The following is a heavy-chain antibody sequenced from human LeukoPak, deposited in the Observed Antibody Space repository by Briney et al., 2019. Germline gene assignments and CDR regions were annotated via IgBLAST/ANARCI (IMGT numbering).Heavy chain of an antibody. CDR2: IKSKTDVGTK. V-gene: IGHV3-15*01. CDR1: GFTFSNAW. D-gene: IGHD2-21*02. CDR3: TTGGASLIVVVTPSDY. J-gene: IGHJ4*02. Sequence: AGGSLRLSCAASGFTFSNAWMSWVRQAPGKGLEWVGRIKSKTDVGTKDYAAPVKGRFPISRDDSKNTLYLQMNSLKTEDTAVYYCTTGGASLIVVVTPSDYWGQGTLVTVSS.